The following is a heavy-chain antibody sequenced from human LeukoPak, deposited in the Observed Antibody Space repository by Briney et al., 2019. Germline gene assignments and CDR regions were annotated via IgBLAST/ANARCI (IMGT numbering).Heavy chain of an antibody. CDR3: ARVRYSSGWQYFQH. CDR1: GFTFSSYS. Sequence: GGPLRLSCAASGFTFSSYSMKWVRQAPGKGLEWVSYISSSSSTIYYADSVKGRFTISRDNAKNSLYLQMNSLRAEDTAVYYCARVRYSSGWQYFQHWGQGTLVTVSS. V-gene: IGHV3-48*01. D-gene: IGHD6-19*01. CDR2: ISSSSSTI. J-gene: IGHJ1*01.